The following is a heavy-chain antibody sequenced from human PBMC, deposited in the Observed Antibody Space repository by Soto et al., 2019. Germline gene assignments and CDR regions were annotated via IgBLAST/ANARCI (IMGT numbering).Heavy chain of an antibody. CDR1: GDSASSNSAA. J-gene: IGHJ3*02. D-gene: IGHD3-22*01. Sequence: SQTLSLTCAISGDSASSNSAAWNWIRQSPSRGLEWLGRTYYRSKWYNDYAVSVKSRITINPDTSKNQFSLQLNSVTPEDTAVYYCARARRKYYYDSSGYYDAFAIPAQGTMVTVSS. V-gene: IGHV6-1*01. CDR3: ARARRKYYYDSSGYYDAFAI. CDR2: TYYRSKWYN.